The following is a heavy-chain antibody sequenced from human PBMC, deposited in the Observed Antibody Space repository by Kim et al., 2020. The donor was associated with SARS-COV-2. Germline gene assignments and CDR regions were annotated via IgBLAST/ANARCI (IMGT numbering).Heavy chain of an antibody. CDR3: ARDHVSYYGSGSYTYYGMDV. Sequence: SETLSLTCTVSGGSISSGGYYWSWIRQHPGKGLEWIGYIYYSGSTYYNPSLKSRVTISVDTSKNQFSLKLSSVTAADTAVYYCARDHVSYYGSGSYTYYGMDVWGQGTTVTVSS. CDR1: GGSISSGGYY. CDR2: IYYSGST. V-gene: IGHV4-31*03. J-gene: IGHJ6*02. D-gene: IGHD3-10*01.